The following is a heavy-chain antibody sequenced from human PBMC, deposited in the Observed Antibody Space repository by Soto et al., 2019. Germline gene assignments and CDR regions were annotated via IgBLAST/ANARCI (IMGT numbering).Heavy chain of an antibody. CDR1: GGTFSRHA. Sequence: QVQLVQSGAEVRKPGSSVKVSCKASGGTFSRHAISWVRQAPGQGLEWMGGIIPIFGTANHAQKFQGRVTIIADESTNPVYMELSNLRSEDTAMYYCARGWGYDSNDYYYAYWGQGTLVIVSS. D-gene: IGHD3-22*01. CDR3: ARGWGYDSNDYYYAY. J-gene: IGHJ4*02. V-gene: IGHV1-69*01. CDR2: IIPIFGTA.